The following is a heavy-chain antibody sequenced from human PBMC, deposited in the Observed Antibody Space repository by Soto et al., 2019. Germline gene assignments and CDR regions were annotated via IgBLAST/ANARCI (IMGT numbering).Heavy chain of an antibody. CDR2: IKQDGGTQ. V-gene: IGHV3-7*03. CDR1: VFSFSFYW. J-gene: IGHJ4*02. Sequence: PWGALRLSGAASVFSFSFYWMSWVRQAPGKGLEWVANIKQDGGTQYYVDSVKGRFTISRDNAKNSLYLQMNNLGADDTAVYYCARDEAIDYWGQGTLVTV. CDR3: ARDEAIDY.